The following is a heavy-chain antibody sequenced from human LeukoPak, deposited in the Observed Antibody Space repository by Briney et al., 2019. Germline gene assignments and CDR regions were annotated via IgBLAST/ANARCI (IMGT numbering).Heavy chain of an antibody. J-gene: IGHJ6*02. D-gene: IGHD1-26*01. CDR2: IYTSGST. V-gene: IGHV4-4*07. CDR3: ARDPSGSYYYYGMDV. Sequence: PSETLSLTCTVSGGSISSYYWSWIRQPAGKGLECLGRIYTSGSTNYNPSLKSRVTMSVDTSKNQFSLKLSSVTAADTAVYYCARDPSGSYYYYGMDVWGQGTTVTVSS. CDR1: GGSISSYY.